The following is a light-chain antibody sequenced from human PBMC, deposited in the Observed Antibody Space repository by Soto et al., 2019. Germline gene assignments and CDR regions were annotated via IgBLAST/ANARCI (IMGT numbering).Light chain of an antibody. CDR1: QSISSS. Sequence: DIQMTQSPSTLSPSVGDKLTITCRASQSISSSLAWYQQKPGKAPKVLIYKASSLESGVPSRFSGSGSGTEFTLTISSLQPDDFATYYCQQYKSYPVTFSGGTKVEIK. CDR2: KAS. V-gene: IGKV1-5*03. CDR3: QQYKSYPVT. J-gene: IGKJ4*01.